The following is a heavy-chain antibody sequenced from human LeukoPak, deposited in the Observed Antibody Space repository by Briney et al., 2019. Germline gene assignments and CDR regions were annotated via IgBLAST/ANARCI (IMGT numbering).Heavy chain of an antibody. V-gene: IGHV4-39*07. J-gene: IGHJ4*02. Sequence: SETLSLTCTVSGGSISSSSYYWGWIRQPPGKGLEWIGSIYYSGSTNYNPSLKSRVTMSVDTSKNQLSLRLSSVTAADTAMYYCARDVVAAAGTWDYWGQGTLVTVSS. CDR3: ARDVVAAAGTWDY. D-gene: IGHD6-13*01. CDR1: GGSISSSSYY. CDR2: IYYSGST.